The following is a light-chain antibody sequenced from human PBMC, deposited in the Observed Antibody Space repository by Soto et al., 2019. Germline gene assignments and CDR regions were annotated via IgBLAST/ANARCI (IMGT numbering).Light chain of an antibody. V-gene: IGLV2-14*03. CDR1: SDNIGRYKY. CDR3: NSFTTSTTPYV. J-gene: IGLJ1*01. CDR2: EVS. Sequence: QSALTQPASVSGSPGQSITISCTGSSDNIGRYKYVSWYQQHPGKAPKFIIYEVSHRPSGVSNRFSGSKSGNTASLTISGLQADDEADYYCNSFTTSTTPYVFGTGTKLTVL.